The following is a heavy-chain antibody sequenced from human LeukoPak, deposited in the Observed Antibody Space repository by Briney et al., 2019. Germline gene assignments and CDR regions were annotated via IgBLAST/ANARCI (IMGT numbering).Heavy chain of an antibody. V-gene: IGHV4-59*12. CDR2: IYYSGST. CDR1: SGSISSYY. J-gene: IGHJ4*02. CDR3: ARESQEKYYFDY. D-gene: IGHD5-24*01. Sequence: SETLSLTCTVSSGSISSYYWSWIRQPPGKGLEWIGYIYYSGSTNYNPSLKSRVTISVDTSKNQFSLKLSSVTAADTAVYYCARESQEKYYFDYWGQGTLVTVSS.